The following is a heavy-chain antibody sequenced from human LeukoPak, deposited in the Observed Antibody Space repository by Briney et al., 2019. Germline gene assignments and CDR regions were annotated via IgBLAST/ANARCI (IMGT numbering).Heavy chain of an antibody. CDR1: GYTLTELS. J-gene: IGHJ5*02. Sequence: ASVKVSCKVSGYTLTELSMHWVRQAPGKGLEWMGGFDPEDGETIYAQKFQGRVTMTEDTSTDTAYMELSSLRSEDTAVYYCATLPYCSSTSCYDTNWFDPWGQGTLVTASS. CDR2: FDPEDGET. V-gene: IGHV1-24*01. CDR3: ATLPYCSSTSCYDTNWFDP. D-gene: IGHD2-2*01.